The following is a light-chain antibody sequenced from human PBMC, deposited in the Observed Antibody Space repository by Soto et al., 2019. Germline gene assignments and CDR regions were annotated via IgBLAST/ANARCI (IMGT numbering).Light chain of an antibody. Sequence: VLTQSPGTLSLSPGERATLSCRASQSIGNNLAWYQQKPGQAPRLLIYGASTRATGIPARFSGSGSGTKFTLTISSLQSEDFAVYNCQHYYNWPINFGQGTRLEIK. CDR3: QHYYNWPIN. V-gene: IGKV3D-15*01. CDR2: GAS. J-gene: IGKJ5*01. CDR1: QSIGNN.